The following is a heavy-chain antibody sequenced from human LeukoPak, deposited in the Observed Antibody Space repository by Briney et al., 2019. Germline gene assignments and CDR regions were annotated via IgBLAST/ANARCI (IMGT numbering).Heavy chain of an antibody. V-gene: IGHV3-21*01. CDR2: ISSTSSYI. J-gene: IGHJ4*02. D-gene: IGHD1-26*01. CDR1: GFTFSSYA. Sequence: GGSLRLSCAASGFTFSSYAMSSVRQAPGKRLEWVSSISSTSSYIYYADSVKGRFTISRDNAKNSLYLQMNSLRAEDTAVYYCATGGTYFDCWGQGTLVTVSS. CDR3: ATGGTYFDC.